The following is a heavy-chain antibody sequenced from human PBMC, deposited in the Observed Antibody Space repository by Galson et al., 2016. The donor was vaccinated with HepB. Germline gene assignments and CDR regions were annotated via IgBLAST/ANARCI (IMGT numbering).Heavy chain of an antibody. CDR2: IDPRSGGT. J-gene: IGHJ4*02. D-gene: IGHD1-26*01. V-gene: IGHV1-2*02. CDR3: ARLRRIVTTGSWSSPSYFDY. CDR1: GYILTGYY. Sequence: SVKVSCKASGYILTGYYVHWVRQAPGQGLEWMGWIDPRSGGTIYAENFQGRVTMTRDTSINTAYMELSRLRSADTAVYYCARLRRIVTTGSWSSPSYFDYWGQGTLVTGSS.